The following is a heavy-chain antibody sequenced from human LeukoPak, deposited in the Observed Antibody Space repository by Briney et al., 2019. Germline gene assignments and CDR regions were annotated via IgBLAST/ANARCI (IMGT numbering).Heavy chain of an antibody. Sequence: PGESLKISCKGSGYSFTSYWIGWVRQMPGIGLEWMGIIYPGDSDTRYSPSFQGQVTISADKSISTAYLQWSSLKASDTAMYYCARLGSEYYDFWSGYYPTSNWFDPWGQGTLVTVSS. V-gene: IGHV5-51*01. J-gene: IGHJ5*02. D-gene: IGHD3-3*01. CDR1: GYSFTSYW. CDR3: ARLGSEYYDFWSGYYPTSNWFDP. CDR2: IYPGDSDT.